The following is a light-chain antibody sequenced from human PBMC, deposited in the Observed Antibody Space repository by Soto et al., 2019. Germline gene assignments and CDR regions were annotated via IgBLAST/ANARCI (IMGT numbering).Light chain of an antibody. CDR2: GAS. V-gene: IGKV3-15*01. CDR3: QQYNAWPYT. Sequence: EIVMTQSPAALSVSPGERATLSCRASQSVNNNLAWYQQKLGQAPRLLIYGASTRATGIPVRFSVSGSGTEFTLTISSLKSEDCAIYYCQQYNAWPYTFGQGTKVEI. J-gene: IGKJ2*01. CDR1: QSVNNN.